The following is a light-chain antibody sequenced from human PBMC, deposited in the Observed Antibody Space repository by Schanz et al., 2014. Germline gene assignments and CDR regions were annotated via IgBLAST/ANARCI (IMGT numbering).Light chain of an antibody. Sequence: QSALTQPASVSGSPGQSITISCTGTTSDVGTYNLVSWYQQHPGKAPKLMIYEGSKRPSGVSNRFSGSTSANTASLTISGLQAEDEAYYYCSSYAGSNNWRVFGGGTKLTVL. CDR1: TSDVGTYNL. V-gene: IGLV2-23*01. CDR2: EGS. CDR3: SSYAGSNNWRV. J-gene: IGLJ2*01.